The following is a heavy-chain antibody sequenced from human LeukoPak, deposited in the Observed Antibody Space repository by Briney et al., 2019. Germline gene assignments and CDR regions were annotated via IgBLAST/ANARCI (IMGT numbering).Heavy chain of an antibody. D-gene: IGHD1-26*01. J-gene: IGHJ4*02. CDR2: INWNGGST. CDR3: ARDMGELLFDY. V-gene: IGHV3-20*04. Sequence: GGSLRLSCAASGFTFDDYGMSWVRQAPGKGLEWVSGINWNGGSTGYADSVKGRFTISRDNAKNSLYLQMNSLRAEDTAVYYCARDMGELLFDYWGQGTLVTVSS. CDR1: GFTFDDYG.